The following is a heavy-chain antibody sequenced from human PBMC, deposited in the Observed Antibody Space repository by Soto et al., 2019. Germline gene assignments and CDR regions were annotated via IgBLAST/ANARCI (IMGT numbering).Heavy chain of an antibody. Sequence: SETLSLTCTVSRVSVASSNWYNWVRQPPGKGLEWIGEIYHGGGTNFNPSLESRVTISIDKSKNQFSLRLNSVTAADTAVYYCARSGGYYYDYWGQGALVTVSS. V-gene: IGHV4-4*02. J-gene: IGHJ4*02. D-gene: IGHD3-16*01. CDR3: ARSGGYYYDY. CDR1: RVSVASSNW. CDR2: IYHGGGT.